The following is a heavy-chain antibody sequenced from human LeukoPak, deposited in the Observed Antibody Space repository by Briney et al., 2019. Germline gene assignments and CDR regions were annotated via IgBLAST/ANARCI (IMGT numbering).Heavy chain of an antibody. Sequence: GASVKVSCKASGYTFTGHYTHWVRQAPGQGLEWMGWINPNSGGTNYAQKFQGRVTMTRDTSISTAYMELSRLRSDDTAVYYCARYCSSTSCPDRAFDIWGQGTMVTVSS. CDR2: INPNSGGT. CDR1: GYTFTGHY. D-gene: IGHD2-2*01. CDR3: ARYCSSTSCPDRAFDI. J-gene: IGHJ3*02. V-gene: IGHV1-2*02.